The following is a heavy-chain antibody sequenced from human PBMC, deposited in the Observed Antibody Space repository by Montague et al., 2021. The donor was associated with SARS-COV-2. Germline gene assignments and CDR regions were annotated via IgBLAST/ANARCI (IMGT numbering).Heavy chain of an antibody. V-gene: IGHV4-38-2*02. CDR3: VREKAGGLRKVVDI. CDR2: IYHSGTT. J-gene: IGHJ3*02. Sequence: SETLSLTCTVSGFSIGSGDYWGWIRQPPGKGLEWIGSIYHSGTTXXNPXXXSGLTMSIDTSTNQFSLRLTSVTAADTAVFFCVREKAGGLRKVVDIWGQGTTVTVSS. CDR1: GFSIGSGDY.